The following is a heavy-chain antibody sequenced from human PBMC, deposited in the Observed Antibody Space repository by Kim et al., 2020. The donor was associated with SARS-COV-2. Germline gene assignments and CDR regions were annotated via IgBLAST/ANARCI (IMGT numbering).Heavy chain of an antibody. Sequence: PSLKSRVTISVDTSKNQFSLKLSSVTAADTAVYYCARAPGGSGFFIAFDIWGQGTMVTVSS. J-gene: IGHJ3*02. D-gene: IGHD3-3*01. CDR3: ARAPGGSGFFIAFDI. V-gene: IGHV4-59*01.